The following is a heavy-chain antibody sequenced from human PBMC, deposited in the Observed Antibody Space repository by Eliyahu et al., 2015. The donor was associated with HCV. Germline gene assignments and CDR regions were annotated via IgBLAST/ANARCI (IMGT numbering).Heavy chain of an antibody. CDR1: GFXFSSYE. D-gene: IGHD5-12*01. CDR2: ISSSGSTI. J-gene: IGHJ4*02. CDR3: ARFFRNSGPAGY. V-gene: IGHV3-48*03. Sequence: EVQLVESGGGLVQPGGSLRLSCAAXGFXFSSYEMNWVRQAPGKGLEWVSYISSSGSTIYYADSVKGRFTISRDNAKNSLYLQMNSLRAEDTAVYYCARFFRNSGPAGYWGQGTLVTVSS.